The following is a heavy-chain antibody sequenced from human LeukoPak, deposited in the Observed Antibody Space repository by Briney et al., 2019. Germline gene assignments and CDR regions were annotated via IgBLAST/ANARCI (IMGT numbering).Heavy chain of an antibody. D-gene: IGHD6-19*01. J-gene: IGHJ4*02. Sequence: PSETLSLTCTVSGGSISSYYWSWIRQPAGKGLEWIGRIYSSGSTNYNPSLKSRVTISVDTSKNQFSLNLNSLTAADTAVYYCARGSSGWYSIDYWGQGILVTVSS. CDR2: IYSSGST. CDR1: GGSISSYY. V-gene: IGHV4-4*07. CDR3: ARGSSGWYSIDY.